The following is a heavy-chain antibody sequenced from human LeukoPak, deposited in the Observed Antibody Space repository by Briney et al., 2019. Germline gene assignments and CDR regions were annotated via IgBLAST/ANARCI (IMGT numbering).Heavy chain of an antibody. V-gene: IGHV6-1*01. D-gene: IGHD2-2*01. CDR2: TYYRSTWYN. J-gene: IGHJ5*02. CDR1: GDSVSSNSVT. Sequence: SQTLSLTCAISGDSVSSNSVTWNWIRQSPSRGLEWLGRTYYRSTWYNDYVVSVRGRITVNPDTSKNQFSLHLNSVTPEDTAVYYCARRLTQYDCFDPWGQGILVTVSS. CDR3: ARRLTQYDCFDP.